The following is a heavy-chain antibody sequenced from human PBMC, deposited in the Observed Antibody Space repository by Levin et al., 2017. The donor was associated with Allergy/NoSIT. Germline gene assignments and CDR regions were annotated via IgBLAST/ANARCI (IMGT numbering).Heavy chain of an antibody. D-gene: IGHD6-13*01. CDR1: GFTFDDSA. CDR3: AKGGSSSIYYFDY. Sequence: GGSLRLSCTASGFTFDDSAMHWVRQTPGKGLEWVSLITWNSGFKRYADSVRGRFTVSRDNAKNSLNLQMDSLRPEDTALYFCAKGGSSSIYYFDYWGRGTLVTVSS. J-gene: IGHJ4*02. V-gene: IGHV3-9*01. CDR2: ITWNSGFK.